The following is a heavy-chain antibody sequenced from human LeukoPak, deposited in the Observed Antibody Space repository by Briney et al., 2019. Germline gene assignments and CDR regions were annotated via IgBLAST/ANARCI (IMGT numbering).Heavy chain of an antibody. CDR3: ARGATYAYYFDY. CDR1: GFTFSTNW. J-gene: IGHJ4*02. CDR2: INGDGSRT. Sequence: PGGSLRLSCAASGFTFSTNWMHWVRHAPGKGLVWVSRINGDGSRTNYADSVEGRFTISRDNAKNTVYLQMNSLRAEDTAVYYCARGATYAYYFDYWGQGILVTVSS. D-gene: IGHD4-17*01. V-gene: IGHV3-74*01.